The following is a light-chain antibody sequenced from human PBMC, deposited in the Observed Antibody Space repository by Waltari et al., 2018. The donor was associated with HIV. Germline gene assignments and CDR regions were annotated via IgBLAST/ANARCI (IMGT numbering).Light chain of an antibody. V-gene: IGKV3-15*01. J-gene: IGKJ1*01. CDR3: QHYNNWPPWT. CDR2: GAN. Sequence: EIVMTQSPATLSVSPGESATLTRRASQSISSNLAWYQQKPGQAPRLLIYGANTRATGVPARFSGSGSGTEFTLTISSLQSEDFAIYYCQHYNNWPPWTFGQGTKVEIK. CDR1: QSISSN.